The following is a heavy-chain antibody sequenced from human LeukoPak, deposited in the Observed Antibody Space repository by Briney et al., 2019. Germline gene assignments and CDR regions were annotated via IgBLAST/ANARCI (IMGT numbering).Heavy chain of an antibody. CDR3: ARAGGFFSPFGY. Sequence: SETLSLTCTVSGGSISSYYWSWIRQHPGKGLEWIGYIYYNGSTYYNPSLKSRVTISVDTSKNQFSLKLSSVTAADTAVYYCARAGGFFSPFGYWGQGTLVTVSS. J-gene: IGHJ4*02. CDR2: IYYNGST. D-gene: IGHD3-3*01. V-gene: IGHV4-59*06. CDR1: GGSISSYY.